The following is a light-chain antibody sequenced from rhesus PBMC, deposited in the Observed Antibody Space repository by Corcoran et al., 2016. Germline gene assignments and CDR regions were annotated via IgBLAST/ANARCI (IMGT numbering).Light chain of an antibody. CDR2: DAS. Sequence: DIQLTQSPFSLFASVVDRVTITGLASQCISSYLAWYQQKSGKAPSPLIYDASNLQSGVPSRFSGSGSRTECTFTIRSLPAEDFATNYCQQRKSYPLTFGGGTKVAIK. CDR1: QCISSY. CDR3: QQRKSYPLT. V-gene: IGKV1-38*01. J-gene: IGKJ4*01.